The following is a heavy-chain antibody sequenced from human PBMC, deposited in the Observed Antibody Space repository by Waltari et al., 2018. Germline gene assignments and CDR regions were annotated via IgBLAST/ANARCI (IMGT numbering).Heavy chain of an antibody. V-gene: IGHV3-23*04. CDR3: AKSEMDYYYYYMDV. Sequence: VQLVESGGGLVQPGGSLRLSCADSGFTFSSSAMSWVRQAPGKGLEWVSAISGSGGSTYYADSVKGRFTISRDNSKNTLYLQMNSLRAEDTAVYYCAKSEMDYYYYYMDVWGKGTTVTVSS. J-gene: IGHJ6*03. CDR2: ISGSGGST. CDR1: GFTFSSSA.